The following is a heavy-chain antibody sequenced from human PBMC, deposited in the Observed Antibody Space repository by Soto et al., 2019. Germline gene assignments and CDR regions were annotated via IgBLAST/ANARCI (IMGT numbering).Heavy chain of an antibody. J-gene: IGHJ6*02. CDR1: GGTFSSYA. D-gene: IGHD1-1*01. V-gene: IGHV1-69*06. Sequence: QVQLVQSGAEVKKPGSSVKVSCKASGGTFSSYAISWVRQAPGQGLEWMGGIIPIFGTANYAQKFQGRVTITADKSTSTAYMELSSLRSEDTAVYYFARVKFNSALIDYYYYGMDVWGQGTTVTVSS. CDR2: IIPIFGTA. CDR3: ARVKFNSALIDYYYYGMDV.